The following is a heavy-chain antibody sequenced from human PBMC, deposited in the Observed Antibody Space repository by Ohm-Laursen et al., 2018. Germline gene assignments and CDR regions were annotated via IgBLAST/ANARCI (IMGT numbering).Heavy chain of an antibody. CDR2: INPNSGGT. V-gene: IGHV1-2*02. CDR1: GYTFTGYY. CDR3: ARTVGVAASGGDY. J-gene: IGHJ4*02. D-gene: IGHD2-8*02. Sequence: ASVKVSCKASGYTFTGYYMHWVRQAPGQGLEWMGWINPNSGGTDYAQKFQGRVTMTRDTSISTAYMELSRLRSDDTALYYCARTVGVAASGGDYWGQGTLVTVSS.